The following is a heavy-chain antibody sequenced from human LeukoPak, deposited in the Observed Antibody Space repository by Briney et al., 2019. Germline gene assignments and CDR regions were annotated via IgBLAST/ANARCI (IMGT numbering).Heavy chain of an antibody. V-gene: IGHV4-34*01. CDR1: GGSFSGYY. Sequence: ASETLSLTCAVNGGSFSGYYWRWIRQPPGKGLEWIGEINHSGSTNYNPSLKSRVTISVDTSKNQFSLKLSSVTASDTAVYYCASTKVIVVVSNWLDPWGQGTLVTVSS. D-gene: IGHD3-22*01. CDR3: ASTKVIVVVSNWLDP. CDR2: INHSGST. J-gene: IGHJ5*02.